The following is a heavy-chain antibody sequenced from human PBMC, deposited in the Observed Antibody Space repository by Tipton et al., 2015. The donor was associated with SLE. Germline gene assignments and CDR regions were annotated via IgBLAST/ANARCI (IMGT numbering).Heavy chain of an antibody. CDR2: ISNSSSYI. CDR1: GFTFSSYS. V-gene: IGHV3-21*01. J-gene: IGHJ3*02. CDR3: ARDYYYDSSGHKVVDAFDI. Sequence: SLRLSCAASGFTFSSYSMNWVRQAPGKGLEWVSSISNSSSYIYYADSVKGRFTISRDNAKNSLHLQMNSLRAEDTAVYYCARDYYYDSSGHKVVDAFDIWGQGTMVTVSS. D-gene: IGHD3-22*01.